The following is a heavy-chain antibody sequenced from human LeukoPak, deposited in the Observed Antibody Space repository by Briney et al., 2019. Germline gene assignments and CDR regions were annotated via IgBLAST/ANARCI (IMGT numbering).Heavy chain of an antibody. Sequence: SETLSLTCTVSGGSISSYYWSWIRQPAGKGLEWIGRIYTSGSTNYNPSLKSRVTISVDTSKNQFSLKLSSVTAADTAVYYCAIPRRSYSSWYYAFDIWGQGTMVTVSS. V-gene: IGHV4-4*07. CDR3: AIPRRSYSSWYYAFDI. D-gene: IGHD6-13*01. J-gene: IGHJ3*02. CDR2: IYTSGST. CDR1: GGSISSYY.